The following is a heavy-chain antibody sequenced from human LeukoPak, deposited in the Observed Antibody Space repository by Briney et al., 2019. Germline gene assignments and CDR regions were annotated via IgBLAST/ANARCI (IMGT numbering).Heavy chain of an antibody. CDR1: GFTFSSYA. V-gene: IGHV3-33*08. Sequence: GRSLRLSCAASGFTFSSYAMHWVRQAPGKGLEWVAVIWYDGSNKYYADSVKGRFTISRDNSKNTLYLQMNSLRAEDTAVYYCAREYYYDSSGYSYYFDYWGQGTLVTVSS. D-gene: IGHD3-22*01. CDR2: IWYDGSNK. J-gene: IGHJ4*02. CDR3: AREYYYDSSGYSYYFDY.